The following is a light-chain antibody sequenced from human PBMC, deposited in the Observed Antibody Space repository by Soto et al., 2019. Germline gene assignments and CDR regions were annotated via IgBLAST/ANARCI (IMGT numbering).Light chain of an antibody. V-gene: IGKV1-5*01. CDR1: QSCRNS. CDR2: DAS. CDR3: LCYITYPWT. J-gene: IGKJ1*01. Sequence: DLQMTQSPSTLSASVGDRVTITCRASQSCRNSLAWYQQKAGKAPTLLTYDASTLQSGVPSRFSGSGSGTEFSLTISSLQPEDFATYYCLCYITYPWTVGQGTKVEIK.